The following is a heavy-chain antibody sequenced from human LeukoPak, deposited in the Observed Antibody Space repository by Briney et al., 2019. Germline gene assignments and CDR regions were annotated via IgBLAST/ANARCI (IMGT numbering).Heavy chain of an antibody. Sequence: PSGTLSLTCAVSGGSISSSNWWSWVRQPPGKGLEWIGEIYHSGSTNYNPSLKSRVTISVDKSKNQFSLKLSSVTAADTAVYYCAREGEAAVAGPDYWGQGTLVTVSS. CDR3: AREGEAAVAGPDY. J-gene: IGHJ4*02. V-gene: IGHV4-4*02. CDR2: IYHSGST. CDR1: GGSISSSNW. D-gene: IGHD6-19*01.